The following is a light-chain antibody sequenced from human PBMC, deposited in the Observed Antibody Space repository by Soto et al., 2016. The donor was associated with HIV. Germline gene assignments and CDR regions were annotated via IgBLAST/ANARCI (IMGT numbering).Light chain of an antibody. CDR3: QIWDSSSDHYV. CDR2: DDS. CDR1: NIGSKS. V-gene: IGLV3-21*03. J-gene: IGLJ1*01. Sequence: SYELTQPPSVSAAPGKTATITCGGNNIGSKSVHWYQQKPGQAPVLVVHDDSDRPSGIPERYPGSKSGNTATLTINRVEAGDEADYYCQIWDSSSDHYVFGTGTKVTVL.